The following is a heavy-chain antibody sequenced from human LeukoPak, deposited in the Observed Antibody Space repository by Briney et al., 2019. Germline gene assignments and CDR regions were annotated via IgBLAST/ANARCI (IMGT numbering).Heavy chain of an antibody. CDR3: XXXXXXXXAGTSNYYYYMDV. Sequence: GASVKVSCKASGYTFTSYYMHWVRQAPGQGLEWMGIINPSGGSTSYAQKFQGRVTITADKSTSTAYMELSSLRSEDTAVYYCXXXXXXXXAGTSNYYYYMDVWGKGTTVTVSS. V-gene: IGHV1-46*01. D-gene: IGHD6-13*01. CDR2: INPSGGST. CDR1: GYTFTSYY. J-gene: IGHJ6*03.